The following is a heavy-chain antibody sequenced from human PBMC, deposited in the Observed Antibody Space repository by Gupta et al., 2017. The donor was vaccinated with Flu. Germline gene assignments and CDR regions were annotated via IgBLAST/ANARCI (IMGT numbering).Heavy chain of an antibody. Sequence: EVQLLESGGGLVQPGGSLRLSCAASGFTFSSYAMSWVRQAPGKGLEWVSSISGSGGSTYYADAAKGRFTISRDNSKNTLYLQMNSLRAEDTAVYYCAKDSDYYGSGIKAWGQGILVTVSS. V-gene: IGHV3-23*01. J-gene: IGHJ5*02. CDR1: GFTFSSYA. D-gene: IGHD3-10*01. CDR2: ISGSGGST. CDR3: AKDSDYYGSGIKA.